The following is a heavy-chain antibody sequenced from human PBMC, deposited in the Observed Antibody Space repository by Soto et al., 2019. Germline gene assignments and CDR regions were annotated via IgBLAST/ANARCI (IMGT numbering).Heavy chain of an antibody. CDR1: GGTFSSYA. D-gene: IGHD3-10*01. CDR3: ARNYYGSGSYPH. CDR2: IIPIFGTA. J-gene: IGHJ4*02. V-gene: IGHV1-69*13. Sequence: ASVKVSCKASGGTFSSYAISWVRQAPGQGLEWMGGIIPIFGTANYAQKFQGRVTITADESTSTAYMELSSLRSEDTAVYYCARNYYGSGSYPHWGQGTLVTVSS.